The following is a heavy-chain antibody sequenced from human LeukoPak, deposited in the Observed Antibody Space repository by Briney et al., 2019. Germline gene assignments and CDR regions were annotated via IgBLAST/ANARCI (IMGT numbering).Heavy chain of an antibody. V-gene: IGHV6-1*01. CDR3: ARGAYCTNGVCYGLRRPHMDV. J-gene: IGHJ6*03. CDR2: TYYRSKWYN. Sequence: SQTLSLTCAISGDSVSSNSAAWNWIRQSPSRGLEWLGRTYYRSKWYNDYAVSVKSRITINPDTSKNQFSLKLSSVTAADTAVYYCARGAYCTNGVCYGLRRPHMDVWGKGTTVTVSS. D-gene: IGHD2-8*01. CDR1: GDSVSSNSAA.